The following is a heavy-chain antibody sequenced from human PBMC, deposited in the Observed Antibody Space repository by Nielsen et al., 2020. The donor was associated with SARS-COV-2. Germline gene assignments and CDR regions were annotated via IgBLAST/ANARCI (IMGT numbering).Heavy chain of an antibody. CDR1: GFTFSSYW. J-gene: IGHJ4*02. D-gene: IGHD6-19*01. CDR2: IKQDGSEK. V-gene: IGHV3-7*01. CDR3: ARGGAVAGALSGY. Sequence: GESLKISCAASGFTFSSYWMSWVRQAPGKGLEWVANIKQDGSEKYYVDSVKGRFTISRDNAKNSLYLQMNSLRAEDTAVYYCARGGAVAGALSGYWGQETLVTVSS.